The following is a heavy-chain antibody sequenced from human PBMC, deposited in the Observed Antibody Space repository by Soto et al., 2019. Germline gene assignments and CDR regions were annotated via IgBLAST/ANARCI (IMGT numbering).Heavy chain of an antibody. V-gene: IGHV1-69*01. D-gene: IGHD2-2*01. CDR1: GGTFSSYA. Sequence: QVQLVQSRAEVKKPVSSVTVSCKASGGTFSSYAISWVRQAPGQGLEWMGGIIPISGTANYAQKFQGRVTITADESTSTVYMELISLRSEDTAVYFCARSQGSSTSLEIYYYYYYGMDVWGQGTTVTVSS. J-gene: IGHJ6*02. CDR3: ARSQGSSTSLEIYYYYYYGMDV. CDR2: IIPISGTA.